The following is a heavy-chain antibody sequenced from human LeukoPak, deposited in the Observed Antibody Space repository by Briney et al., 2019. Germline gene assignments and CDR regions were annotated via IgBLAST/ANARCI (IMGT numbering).Heavy chain of an antibody. Sequence: SETLSLTCAVYGGSFSGYYWSWIRQPPGKGLEWIGEINHSGSTNYNPSPKSRVTISVDTSKNQFSLKLSSVTAADTAVYYCARGRGYYDSSGYRYFDYWGQGTLVTVSS. V-gene: IGHV4-34*01. J-gene: IGHJ4*02. CDR1: GGSFSGYY. CDR2: INHSGST. D-gene: IGHD3-22*01. CDR3: ARGRGYYDSSGYRYFDY.